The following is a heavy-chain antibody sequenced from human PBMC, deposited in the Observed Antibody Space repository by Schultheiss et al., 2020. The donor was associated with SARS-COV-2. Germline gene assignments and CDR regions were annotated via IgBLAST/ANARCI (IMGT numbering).Heavy chain of an antibody. CDR1: GGSISSGGYS. J-gene: IGHJ3*02. D-gene: IGHD5-18*01. Sequence: SQTLSLTCAVSGGSISSGGYSWSWIRQPPGKGLEWIGYIYYSGSTNYNPSLKSRVTISVDTSKNQFSLKLSSVTAADTAVYYCARDRGYSYAVDAFDIWGQGTMVTVSS. CDR2: IYYSGST. V-gene: IGHV4-61*08. CDR3: ARDRGYSYAVDAFDI.